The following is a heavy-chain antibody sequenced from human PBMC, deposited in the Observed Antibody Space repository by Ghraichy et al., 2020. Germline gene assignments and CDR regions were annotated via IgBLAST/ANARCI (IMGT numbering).Heavy chain of an antibody. V-gene: IGHV4-59*08. J-gene: IGHJ6*02. Sequence: SETLSLTCTVSGGSISSYYWSWIRQPPGKGLEWIGYIYYSGSTNYNPSLKSRVTISVDTSKNQFSLKLSSVTAADTAVYYCAARTGTLPYYYYYGMDVWGQGTTVTVSS. CDR3: AARTGTLPYYYYYGMDV. D-gene: IGHD1-1*01. CDR2: IYYSGST. CDR1: GGSISSYY.